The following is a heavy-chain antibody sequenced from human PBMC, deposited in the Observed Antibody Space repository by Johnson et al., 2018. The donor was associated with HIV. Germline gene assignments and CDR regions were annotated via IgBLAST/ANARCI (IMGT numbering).Heavy chain of an antibody. CDR2: ITSKGNHYST. D-gene: IGHD2-15*01. CDR3: TKLVGYCSGGGCYTPGDI. J-gene: IGHJ3*02. V-gene: IGHV3-73*02. Sequence: VQPVESGGGLVQPGGSLKLSCAASGFTFSGSALHWVRQSSGKGLAWVVHITSKGNHYSTAYASSVKGSFTISTDDSQNTAYLQMNRLKTEDTAVYYCTKLVGYCSGGGCYTPGDIWGPGTMVTVSS. CDR1: GFTFSGSA.